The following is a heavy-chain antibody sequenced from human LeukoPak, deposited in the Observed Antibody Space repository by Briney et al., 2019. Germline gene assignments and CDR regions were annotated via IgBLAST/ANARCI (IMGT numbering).Heavy chain of an antibody. V-gene: IGHV3-66*02. Sequence: GGSLRLSCAASGFTFSSYEMNWVRQAPGKGLEWVSVIYSGGSTYYADSVKGRFTISRDNSKNTLYLQMNSLRAEDTAVYYCATQLLSDAFDIWGQGTMVTVSS. CDR1: GFTFSSYE. J-gene: IGHJ3*02. D-gene: IGHD2-2*01. CDR2: IYSGGST. CDR3: ATQLLSDAFDI.